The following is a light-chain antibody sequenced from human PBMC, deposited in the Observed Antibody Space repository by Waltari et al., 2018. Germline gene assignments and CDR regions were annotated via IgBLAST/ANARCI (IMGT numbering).Light chain of an antibody. V-gene: IGKV1-5*01. J-gene: IGKJ2*01. CDR2: DAS. CDR3: QHSNT. CDR1: QSISSW. Sequence: DIQMTQSPSTLSASVGDRVTITFPPSQSISSWLAWYQQKPGKAPKLLIYDASSLESGVPSRFSGSGSGTEFTLTISSLQPDDFATYYCQHSNTFGQGTKLEIK.